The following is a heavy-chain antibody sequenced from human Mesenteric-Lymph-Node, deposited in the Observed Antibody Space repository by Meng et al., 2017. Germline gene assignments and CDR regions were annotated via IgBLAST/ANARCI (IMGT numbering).Heavy chain of an antibody. D-gene: IGHD3-22*01. CDR2: INWNGGST. Sequence: GESLKISCAASGFTFDDYGMTWVRQAPGKGLEWVSGINWNGGSTGYADSVRGRFTISRDNAKNSLYLQMNSLRAEDTAFYYCARPFYYDSSAYNFDYWGQGTLVTVSS. V-gene: IGHV3-20*04. CDR3: ARPFYYDSSAYNFDY. CDR1: GFTFDDYG. J-gene: IGHJ4*02.